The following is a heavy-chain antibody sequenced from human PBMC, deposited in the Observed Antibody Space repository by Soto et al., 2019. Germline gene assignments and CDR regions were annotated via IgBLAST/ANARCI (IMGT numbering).Heavy chain of an antibody. Sequence: SETLSLTCAVYGASLSGYSWSWIRQPPGKGLEWIGEINGSGNTNYNPSLKSRVAISEGSSRNQISLTLTSVTAADTAVYYCVGLCRGTSCTDFWGQGTLVTVSS. CDR1: GASLSGYS. CDR3: VGLCRGTSCTDF. D-gene: IGHD2-2*01. V-gene: IGHV4-34*01. J-gene: IGHJ4*02. CDR2: INGSGNT.